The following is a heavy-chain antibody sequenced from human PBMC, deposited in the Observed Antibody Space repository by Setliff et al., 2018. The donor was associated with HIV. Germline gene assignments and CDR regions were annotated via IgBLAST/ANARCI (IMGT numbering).Heavy chain of an antibody. V-gene: IGHV4-4*07. CDR2: IYDSGST. Sequence: SETLSLTCTVSGGSISGFYWNWFRQSAVKGLQWIGRIYDSGSTKYNPSLKSRVTMSLDTSKNQFSLNLDSVTAAGPAVFYCARLRPSVADRSYFDHWGQGTLVTVAS. CDR3: ARLRPSVADRSYFDH. CDR1: GGSISGFY. J-gene: IGHJ4*02. D-gene: IGHD6-19*01.